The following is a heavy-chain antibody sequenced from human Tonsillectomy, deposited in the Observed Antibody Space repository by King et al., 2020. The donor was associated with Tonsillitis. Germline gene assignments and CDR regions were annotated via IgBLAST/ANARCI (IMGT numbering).Heavy chain of an antibody. Sequence: QLVQSGAEVKKPGSSVKVSCRASGGTFSSYAISWVRQAPGQGLEWMGGIIPLFGTTTYAQKFQGRVTITADELTNTAYMELSSLRSEDTAVYYCVLDLTNYYDSSRYFYAAGDGFDIWGQGTMVTVSS. D-gene: IGHD3-22*01. CDR2: IIPLFGTT. J-gene: IGHJ3*02. CDR3: VLDLTNYYDSSRYFYAAGDGFDI. CDR1: GGTFSSYA. V-gene: IGHV1-69*01.